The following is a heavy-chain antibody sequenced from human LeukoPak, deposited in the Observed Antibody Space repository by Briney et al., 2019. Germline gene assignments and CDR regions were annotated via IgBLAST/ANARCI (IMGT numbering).Heavy chain of an antibody. CDR1: GFTFSSYA. CDR3: AKDQLITYYYDSSGYWGPFDY. D-gene: IGHD3-22*01. Sequence: PGGSLRLSCAASGFTFSSYAMRWVRQAPGKGLEWVSAISGSGGSTYYADSVKGRFTISRDNSKNTLYLQMNSLRAEDTAVYYCAKDQLITYYYDSSGYWGPFDYWGQGTLVTVSS. CDR2: ISGSGGST. J-gene: IGHJ4*02. V-gene: IGHV3-23*01.